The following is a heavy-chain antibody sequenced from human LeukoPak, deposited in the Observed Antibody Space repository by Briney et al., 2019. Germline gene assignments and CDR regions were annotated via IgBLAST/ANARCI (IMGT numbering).Heavy chain of an antibody. J-gene: IGHJ4*02. D-gene: IGHD6-13*01. V-gene: IGHV4-34*01. CDR3: ARGSAAAGLTFDY. Sequence: SETLSLTCAVYGGSFSGYYWSWICQPPGKGLGWIGEINHSGSTNYNPSLKSRVTISVDTSKNQFSLKLSSVTAADTAVYYCARGSAAAGLTFDYWGQGTLVTVSS. CDR1: GGSFSGYY. CDR2: INHSGST.